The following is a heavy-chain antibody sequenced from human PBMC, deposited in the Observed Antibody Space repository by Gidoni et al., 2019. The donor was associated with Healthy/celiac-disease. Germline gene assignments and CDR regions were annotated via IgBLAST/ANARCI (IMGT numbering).Heavy chain of an antibody. J-gene: IGHJ4*02. CDR3: ARLRPRGNDDSIFDY. V-gene: IGHV1-69*01. Sequence: QVQLVQSGAAVKKPGSSVKVSCKASGGTFSSYAISWVRQAPGQGLEWMGGIIPIFGTANYAQKFQGRVTITADESTSTAYMELSSLRSEDTAVYYCARLRPRGNDDSIFDYWGQGTLVTVSS. CDR1: GGTFSSYA. CDR2: IIPIFGTA. D-gene: IGHD3-10*01.